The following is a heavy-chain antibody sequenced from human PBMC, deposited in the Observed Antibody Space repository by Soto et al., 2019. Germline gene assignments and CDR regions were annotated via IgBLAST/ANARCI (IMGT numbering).Heavy chain of an antibody. V-gene: IGHV3-23*01. D-gene: IGHD1-7*01. CDR1: GFTFSSYG. Sequence: EVQLLESGGGLVQPGGSLRLSCAASGFTFSSYGMTWVRQAPGKGLEWVSFSSATGAGTYYADSVKGRFTISRDNSKSTLYLQMTSLSADDTAVYYCAKDRRAGGNYGLYSDFWGQGALVIVSS. J-gene: IGHJ4*02. CDR2: SSATGAGT. CDR3: AKDRRAGGNYGLYSDF.